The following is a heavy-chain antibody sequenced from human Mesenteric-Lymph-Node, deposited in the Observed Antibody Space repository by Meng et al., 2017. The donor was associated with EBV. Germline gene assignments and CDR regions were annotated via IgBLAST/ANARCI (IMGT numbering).Heavy chain of an antibody. Sequence: GEVRESGPGLVKPSGTLALPCAGSGDSVSSVTYWWSWVRQSPGKGLECIGEIYHSGSTNYNPSLKSRVTMSVDKSKNQFSLTLSSVTAADTAVYYCARALFSSTWYKSFYFDSWGQGTLVTVSS. V-gene: IGHV4-4*02. J-gene: IGHJ4*02. CDR3: ARALFSSTWYKSFYFDS. CDR1: GDSVSSVTYW. D-gene: IGHD6-13*01. CDR2: IYHSGST.